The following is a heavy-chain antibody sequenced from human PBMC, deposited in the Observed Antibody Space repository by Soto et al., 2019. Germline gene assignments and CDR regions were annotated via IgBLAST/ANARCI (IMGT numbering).Heavy chain of an antibody. D-gene: IGHD4-17*01. CDR2: INPGNGNT. Sequence: QVQVVQSGAEVKKPGASVKVSCKASGYTFTSYAMHWVRQAPGQRLEWMGWINPGNGNTKNSQKFQGRVTITRDTFASTAYMELSSLSSEDTAVYYCARGASSVTTFYFDLWGRGTLVTVSS. J-gene: IGHJ2*01. CDR3: ARGASSVTTFYFDL. CDR1: GYTFTSYA. V-gene: IGHV1-3*01.